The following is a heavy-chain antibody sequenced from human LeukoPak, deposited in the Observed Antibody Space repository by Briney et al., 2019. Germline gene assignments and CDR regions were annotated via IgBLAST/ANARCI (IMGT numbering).Heavy chain of an antibody. CDR1: GFAVSSNY. V-gene: IGHV3-66*02. CDR3: VKAGDFWSSSFDY. Sequence: GGSLRLSCAASGFAVSSNYMSWVRQAPGKGLEWVSIIFSGGKTFYADSVKGRFTISRDIFKNTLHLQMNSLRPEDSALYYCVKAGDFWSSSFDYWGQGTQVTVSS. D-gene: IGHD3-3*01. CDR2: IFSGGKT. J-gene: IGHJ4*02.